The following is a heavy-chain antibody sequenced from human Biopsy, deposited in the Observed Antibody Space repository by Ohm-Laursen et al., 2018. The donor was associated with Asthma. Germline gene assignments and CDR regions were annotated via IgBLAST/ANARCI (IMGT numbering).Heavy chain of an antibody. CDR3: ARCQVGYSSGWSLLLKKIYYSGMDV. V-gene: IGHV1-69*13. Sequence: GASVKVSCKASGGMFGNYAISWVRQAPGQGLEWLGGIMTVFGTTNYAQKFRGRVTITADESTSTAYMEVTSLRSEDTAIYYCARCQVGYSSGWSLLLKKIYYSGMDVWGQGTAVTVSS. J-gene: IGHJ6*02. CDR2: IMTVFGTT. D-gene: IGHD6-19*01. CDR1: GGMFGNYA.